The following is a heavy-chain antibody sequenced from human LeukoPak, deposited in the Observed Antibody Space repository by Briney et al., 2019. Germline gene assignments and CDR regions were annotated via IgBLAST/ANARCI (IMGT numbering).Heavy chain of an antibody. J-gene: IGHJ4*02. CDR1: AFTFSSYG. V-gene: IGHV3-33*01. CDR2: IWYDGSNE. Sequence: GRSLRLSCAASAFTFSSYGMHWVRQAPGKGLEWVAVIWYDGSNEDYADSVKGRFTISRDNSKNTPYLQMNSLRAEDTAVYYCARRTYWSGYSSFDYWGQGTLVTVSS. CDR3: ARRTYWSGYSSFDY. D-gene: IGHD3-3*01.